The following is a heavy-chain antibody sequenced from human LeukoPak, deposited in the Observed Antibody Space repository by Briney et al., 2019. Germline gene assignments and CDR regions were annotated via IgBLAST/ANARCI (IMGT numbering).Heavy chain of an antibody. D-gene: IGHD2-15*01. CDR3: ASLDIVVVVADLPFRI. J-gene: IGHJ3*02. V-gene: IGHV1-69*13. CDR2: IIPIFGTA. Sequence: ASVKVSCKASGGTFSSYAISWVRQAPGQGLEWMGGIIPIFGTANYAQKFQGRVTITADESTSTAYMELSSLRSEDTAVYYCASLDIVVVVADLPFRIWGQGTMVTVSS. CDR1: GGTFSSYA.